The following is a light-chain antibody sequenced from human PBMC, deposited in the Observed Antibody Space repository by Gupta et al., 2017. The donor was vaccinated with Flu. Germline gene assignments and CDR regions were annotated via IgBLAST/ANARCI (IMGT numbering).Light chain of an antibody. CDR2: ETS. CDR1: EDISNY. J-gene: IGKJ3*01. Sequence: DIQMTQSPTCLSASVGDRVAITCQANEDISNYFNWYQQKPGKAPKLLIYETSTLETGVPSRFSGTGSGLEFTLTINNLQAEDTATYFCQQFDDGPHISFGPGTKVDV. CDR3: QQFDDGPHIS. V-gene: IGKV1-33*01.